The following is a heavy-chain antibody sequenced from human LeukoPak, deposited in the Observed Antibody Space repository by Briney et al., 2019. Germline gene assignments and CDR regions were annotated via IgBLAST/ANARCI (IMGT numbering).Heavy chain of an antibody. CDR1: GYTFTSYD. CDR3: ARGKAVRPPKKGNWFDP. D-gene: IGHD1-1*01. V-gene: IGHV1-8*01. Sequence: GASVKVSCKASGYTFTSYDINWVRQATGQGLEWMGWMNPNSGNTGYAQKFQGRVTMTRNTSISTAYMELSSLRSEDTAVYYCARGKAVRPPKKGNWFDPWGQGTLVTVSS. CDR2: MNPNSGNT. J-gene: IGHJ5*02.